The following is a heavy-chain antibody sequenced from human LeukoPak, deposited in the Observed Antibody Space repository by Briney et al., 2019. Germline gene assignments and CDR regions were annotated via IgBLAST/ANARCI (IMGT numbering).Heavy chain of an antibody. V-gene: IGHV3-23*01. CDR1: GFTFSSYA. CDR2: ISGSGGST. D-gene: IGHD2-15*01. CDR3: AKDLSSVVVVAATPFGY. J-gene: IGHJ4*02. Sequence: PGGSLRLSCAASGFTFSSYARSWVRQAPGKGLEWVSAISGSGGSTYYADSVKGRFTISRDNSKNTLYLQMNSLRAEDTAVYYCAKDLSSVVVVAATPFGYWGQGTLVTVSS.